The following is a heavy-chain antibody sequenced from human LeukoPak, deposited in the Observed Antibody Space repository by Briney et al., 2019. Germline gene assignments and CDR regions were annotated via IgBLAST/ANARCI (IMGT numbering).Heavy chain of an antibody. CDR3: GRGCSGGSCNGMDV. CDR2: MNPSGGNT. V-gene: IGHV1-8*01. Sequence: GASVKVSCKASGYTFTSYDINWVRQATGLGLEWMGWMNPSGGNTGYAQKFLGRVTMTRDTSIRTAYMELSNLRSEDTAVYYCGRGCSGGSCNGMDVWGQGTTVTVSS. D-gene: IGHD2-15*01. CDR1: GYTFTSYD. J-gene: IGHJ6*02.